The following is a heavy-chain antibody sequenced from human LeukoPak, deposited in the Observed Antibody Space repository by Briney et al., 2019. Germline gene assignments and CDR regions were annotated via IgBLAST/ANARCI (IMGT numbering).Heavy chain of an antibody. D-gene: IGHD2-2*01. Sequence: SQTLSLTCAISGDSVSSNSVTWNWISQSPSRGLEWLGRAYYRSTGYNDYAVSVRGRITVNPDTSKNQFSLHLNSVPPEDTAVYYCARRLTQYDCFDPWGQGILVTVSS. J-gene: IGHJ5*02. CDR1: GDSVSSNSVT. V-gene: IGHV6-1*01. CDR2: AYYRSTGYN. CDR3: ARRLTQYDCFDP.